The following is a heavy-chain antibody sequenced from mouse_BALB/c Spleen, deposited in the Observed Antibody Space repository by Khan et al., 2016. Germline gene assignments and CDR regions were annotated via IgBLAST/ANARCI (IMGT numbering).Heavy chain of an antibody. Sequence: QVQLKESGPGLVAPSQSLSITCTVSGFSLTSYGVHWVRQPPGKGLEWLGVIWAGGSTNYNSALISRLSISKDNSKSQVFLKMNSLQTDDTATYYCTSDRHFYAMDYWGQGTSVTVSS. V-gene: IGHV2-9*02. CDR2: IWAGGST. J-gene: IGHJ4*01. CDR1: GFSLTSYG. D-gene: IGHD3-1*01. CDR3: TSDRHFYAMDY.